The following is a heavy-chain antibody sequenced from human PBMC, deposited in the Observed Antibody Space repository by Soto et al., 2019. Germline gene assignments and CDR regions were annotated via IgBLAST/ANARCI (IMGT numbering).Heavy chain of an antibody. J-gene: IGHJ4*02. V-gene: IGHV1-69*13. Sequence: SVKVSCKASGGTFSSYAISWVRQAPGQGLEWMGGIIPIFGTANYAQKFQGRVTITADESTSTAYMELSSLRSHDTAVYYCARDDRGARRDGYNGVDCWGQGTLVTVSS. D-gene: IGHD5-12*01. CDR1: GGTFSSYA. CDR3: ARDDRGARRDGYNGVDC. CDR2: IIPIFGTA.